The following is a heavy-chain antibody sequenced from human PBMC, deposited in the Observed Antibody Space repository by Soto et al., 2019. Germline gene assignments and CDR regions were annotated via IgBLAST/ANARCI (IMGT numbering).Heavy chain of an antibody. Sequence: PSETLSLTCTVSGGSISSGDYYWSWIRQPPGKGLEWIGYIYYSGSTYYNPSLKSRVTISVDTSKNQFSLKLSSVTAADTAVYYCARDMSGYDSVFDYWGQRTLVTVSS. V-gene: IGHV4-30-4*01. D-gene: IGHD5-12*01. J-gene: IGHJ4*02. CDR1: GGSISSGDYY. CDR3: ARDMSGYDSVFDY. CDR2: IYYSGST.